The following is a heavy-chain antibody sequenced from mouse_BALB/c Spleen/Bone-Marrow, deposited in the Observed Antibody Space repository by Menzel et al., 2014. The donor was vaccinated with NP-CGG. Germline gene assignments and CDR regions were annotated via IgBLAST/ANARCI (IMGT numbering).Heavy chain of an antibody. Sequence: QVQLQQSGAELARPGASVKLSCKASGYTFTSYWMQWVKQRPGQGLEWIGAIYPGDGDTRYTQKFKGKATLTADKSSSTAYMQLGSLASEDSAVYYCARTWEFAYWGQGTLVTVSA. V-gene: IGHV1-87*01. J-gene: IGHJ3*01. CDR2: IYPGDGDT. CDR3: ARTWEFAY. CDR1: GYTFTSYW. D-gene: IGHD4-1*01.